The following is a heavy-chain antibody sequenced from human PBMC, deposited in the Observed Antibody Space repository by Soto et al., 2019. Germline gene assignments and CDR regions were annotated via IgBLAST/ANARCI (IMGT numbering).Heavy chain of an antibody. D-gene: IGHD6-19*01. CDR1: GFTFSSYA. CDR2: ISGSGGST. V-gene: IGHV3-23*01. J-gene: IGHJ5*01. CDR3: ARVAGQWLGSGEFDS. Sequence: EVQLLESGGGLVQPGGSLRLSCEASGFTFSSYAMSWVRQAPGKGLEWVSGISGSGGSTNYADSVKGRFTISRDNSKNTLYRQMNRLRVEDTAVYYCARVAGQWLGSGEFDSWGQGTLVTVSS.